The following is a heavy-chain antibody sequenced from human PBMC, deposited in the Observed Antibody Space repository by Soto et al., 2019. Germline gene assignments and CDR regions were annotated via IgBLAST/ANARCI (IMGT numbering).Heavy chain of an antibody. CDR1: GFTFSSYS. D-gene: IGHD6-13*01. CDR3: ARVYLTAAGTYYYGMDV. Sequence: EVQLVESGGGLVKPGGSLRLSCAASGFTFSSYSMNWVRQAPGKGLEWVSSISSSSSYIYYADSVKGRFTISRDNAKNSLYLQMNRLRAEDTAVYYCARVYLTAAGTYYYGMDVWGQGTTVTVSS. V-gene: IGHV3-21*01. CDR2: ISSSSSYI. J-gene: IGHJ6*02.